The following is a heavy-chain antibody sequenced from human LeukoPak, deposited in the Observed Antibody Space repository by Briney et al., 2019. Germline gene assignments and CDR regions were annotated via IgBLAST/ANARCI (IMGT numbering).Heavy chain of an antibody. CDR2: INHSGST. J-gene: IGHJ5*02. CDR1: GGSFSGYY. V-gene: IGHV4-34*01. D-gene: IGHD3-10*01. Sequence: PSETLSLTCAVYGGSFSGYYWSWIRQPPGKGLEWIGEINHSGSTNYNPSLTSRVTISVDTSKNQFSLKLSSVTAADTAVYYCARGRYYYGSGSSPWGQGTLVTVSS. CDR3: ARGRYYYGSGSSP.